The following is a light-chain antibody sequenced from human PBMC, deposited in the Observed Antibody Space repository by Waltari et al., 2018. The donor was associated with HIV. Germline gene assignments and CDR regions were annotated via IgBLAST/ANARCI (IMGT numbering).Light chain of an antibody. Sequence: DIQMTQSPSSRSASVEDRVTITCRGSQAISNYLAWYQQKPGKVPKVLIYGTSSLQPGVPTRVTGSGSGTEFTLTISSLQPEDVATYYCQSYKSAPFTFGGGTRVEIK. V-gene: IGKV1-27*01. J-gene: IGKJ4*01. CDR1: QAISNY. CDR2: GTS. CDR3: QSYKSAPFT.